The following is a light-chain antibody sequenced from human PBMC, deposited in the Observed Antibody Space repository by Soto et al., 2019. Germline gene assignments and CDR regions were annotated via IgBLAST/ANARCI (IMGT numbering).Light chain of an antibody. Sequence: QAVVTQPPSVSGAPGQRVSISCTGSSSNIGAGYTIHWYQHLPGTAPKLLIHGNSNRPSGVPDRFSGSKSGTSASLAITGLQAEDEADYYCQSYDSSLSLYVFGTGTKVTVL. V-gene: IGLV1-40*01. CDR2: GNS. CDR1: SSNIGAGYT. J-gene: IGLJ1*01. CDR3: QSYDSSLSLYV.